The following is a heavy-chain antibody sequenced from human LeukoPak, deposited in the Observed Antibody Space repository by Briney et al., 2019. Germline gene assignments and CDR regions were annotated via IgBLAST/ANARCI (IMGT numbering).Heavy chain of an antibody. J-gene: IGHJ4*02. Sequence: GGSLRLSCAASGFTLSTYWMHWVRQAPGKGLEYVSAISSNGGSTYYADSVKGRFTISRDNSKNTLYLQMSSLRAEDTAVYYCVKGYCSSISCFGDYWGQGTLVTFSS. CDR1: GFTLSTYW. CDR3: VKGYCSSISCFGDY. CDR2: ISSNGGST. D-gene: IGHD2-2*01. V-gene: IGHV3-64D*09.